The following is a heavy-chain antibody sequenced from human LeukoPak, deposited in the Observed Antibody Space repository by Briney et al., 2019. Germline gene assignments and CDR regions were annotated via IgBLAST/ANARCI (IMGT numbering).Heavy chain of an antibody. V-gene: IGHV1-69*04. CDR3: ARDNYYDSSGYYGYFDY. CDR2: IIPILGIA. J-gene: IGHJ4*02. Sequence: SVKVSCKASGGTFSSYTISWMRQAPGQGLEWIGRIIPILGIANYAQKFQGRVTITVDKSTSTAYMVLSSLRSEDTAVYYCARDNYYDSSGYYGYFDYWGQGTLVTVSS. CDR1: GGTFSSYT. D-gene: IGHD3-22*01.